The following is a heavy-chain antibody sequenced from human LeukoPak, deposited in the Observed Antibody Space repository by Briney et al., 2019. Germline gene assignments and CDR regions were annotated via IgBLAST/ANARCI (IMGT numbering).Heavy chain of an antibody. Sequence: GGSLRLSCAASGFTFSSYEMNWVRQAPGKGLEWVSYISSSGSTIYYADSVKGRFTISRDNAKNSLNLQMNSLRAEDTAVYYCARDDTVIHFDYWGQGTLVTVSP. CDR1: GFTFSSYE. D-gene: IGHD3-16*02. CDR3: ARDDTVIHFDY. J-gene: IGHJ4*02. CDR2: ISSSGSTI. V-gene: IGHV3-48*03.